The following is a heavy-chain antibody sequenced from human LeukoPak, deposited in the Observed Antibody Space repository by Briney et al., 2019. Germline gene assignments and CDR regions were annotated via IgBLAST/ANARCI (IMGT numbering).Heavy chain of an antibody. D-gene: IGHD2-2*01. Sequence: SETLSLTCAVYGGSFSGYYRGWIRQPPGKGLEWIGEINHSGSTNYNPSLKSRVTISVDTSKNQFSLKLSSVTAADTAVYYCARSTRGYFDYWGQGTLVTVSS. CDR2: INHSGST. CDR1: GGSFSGYY. J-gene: IGHJ4*02. V-gene: IGHV4-34*01. CDR3: ARSTRGYFDY.